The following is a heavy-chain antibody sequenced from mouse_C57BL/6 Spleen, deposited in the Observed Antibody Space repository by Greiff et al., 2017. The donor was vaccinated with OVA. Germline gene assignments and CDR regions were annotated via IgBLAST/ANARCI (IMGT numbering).Heavy chain of an antibody. CDR2: IDPSDSET. CDR3: ASRGLSGDFAY. D-gene: IGHD6-2*01. V-gene: IGHV1-52*01. J-gene: IGHJ3*01. Sequence: QVQLQQPGAELVRPGSSVKLSCKASGYTFTSYWMHWVKQRPIQGLEWIGNIDPSDSETHYNQKFKDKATLTVDKSSSTAYMQLSSLTSEDSAVYYCASRGLSGDFAYWGQGTLDTVSA. CDR1: GYTFTSYW.